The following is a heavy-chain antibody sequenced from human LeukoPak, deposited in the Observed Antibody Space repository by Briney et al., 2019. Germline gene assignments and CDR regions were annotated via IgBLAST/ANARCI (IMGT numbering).Heavy chain of an antibody. CDR2: ISDSGAST. Sequence: PGGSQRLACAAAGFTFGSYSVTWVRQAPGKGLEWVAVISDSGASTFYADSVKGRFTISRDNSKNTLYLQMNSLRAEDTAVYYCAKAGGSSLAKYGMDVWGQGTTVTVSS. CDR3: AKAGGSSLAKYGMDV. J-gene: IGHJ6*02. CDR1: GFTFGSYS. V-gene: IGHV3-23*01. D-gene: IGHD2-15*01.